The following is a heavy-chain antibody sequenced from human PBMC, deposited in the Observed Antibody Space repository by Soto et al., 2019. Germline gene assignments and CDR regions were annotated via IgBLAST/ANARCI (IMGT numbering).Heavy chain of an antibody. D-gene: IGHD2-2*01. CDR1: GGSISSGGYY. CDR2: IYYSGST. J-gene: IGHJ3*02. CDR3: ARGIGRAAATDAFDI. Sequence: QVQLQESGPGLVKPSQTLSLTCTVSGGSISSGGYYWSWIRQHPGKGLEWIGYIYYSGSTYYNPSLKSRVTISVDTSKNQFSLKLGSVTAADTAVYYCARGIGRAAATDAFDIWGQGTMVTVSS. V-gene: IGHV4-31*03.